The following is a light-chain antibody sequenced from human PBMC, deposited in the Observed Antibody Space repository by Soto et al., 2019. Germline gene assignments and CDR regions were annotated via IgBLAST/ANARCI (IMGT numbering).Light chain of an antibody. CDR2: LNSDGSH. CDR1: SGHSSYA. Sequence: QLVLTQSPSASASLGASVKLTCTLSSGHSSYAIAWHQQQPEKGPRYLMKLNSDGSHSKGDGIPDRFSGSSSGAERYLTISSLQSEDEADYYCQTWGTGPQVVFCGGTKLTVL. CDR3: QTWGTGPQVV. J-gene: IGLJ2*01. V-gene: IGLV4-69*01.